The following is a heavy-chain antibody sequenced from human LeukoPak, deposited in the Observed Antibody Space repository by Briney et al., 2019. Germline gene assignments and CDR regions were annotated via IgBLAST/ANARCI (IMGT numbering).Heavy chain of an antibody. CDR1: AGSISSTSYY. CDR2: IYYSGST. V-gene: IGHV4-39*01. Sequence: PSETLSLTCTVSAGSISSTSYYWDWIRQPPGKGLEWIGGIYYSGSTYYSPSLKSRVTISVDTSKNQFSLKLSSVTAADTAVYYCARQRKVGASADYWGQGTLLTVSS. J-gene: IGHJ4*02. CDR3: ARQRKVGASADY. D-gene: IGHD1-26*01.